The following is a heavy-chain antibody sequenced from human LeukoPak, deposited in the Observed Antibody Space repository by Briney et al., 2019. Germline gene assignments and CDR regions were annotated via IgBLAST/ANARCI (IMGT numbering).Heavy chain of an antibody. CDR3: ARDHGGVLIRGVIDY. CDR2: TRNKANSYTT. V-gene: IGHV3-72*01. Sequence: GGSLRLSCAASGFTFSDHYMDWVRQAPGKGLEWVGRTRNKANSYTTEYAASVKGRFTIPRDDSKNSLSLQMNSLRAEDTAVYYCARDHGGVLIRGVIDYWGQGTLVTVSS. D-gene: IGHD3-10*01. CDR1: GFTFSDHY. J-gene: IGHJ4*02.